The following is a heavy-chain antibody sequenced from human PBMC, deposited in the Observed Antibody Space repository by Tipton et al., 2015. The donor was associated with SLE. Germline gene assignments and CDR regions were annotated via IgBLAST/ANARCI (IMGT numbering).Heavy chain of an antibody. CDR2: IYSSGDR. CDR3: ARGSDGGYVRYFDV. Sequence: TLSLTCTASGGSISFDYWSWIRQSAGRGLEWIGRIYSSGDRDYNPSLRSRVTTSIDASQNRVSLRLKSVSAADTAVYYCARGSDGGYVRYFDVWGPGTLVTVSS. D-gene: IGHD5-12*01. CDR1: GGSISFDY. V-gene: IGHV4-4*07. J-gene: IGHJ2*01.